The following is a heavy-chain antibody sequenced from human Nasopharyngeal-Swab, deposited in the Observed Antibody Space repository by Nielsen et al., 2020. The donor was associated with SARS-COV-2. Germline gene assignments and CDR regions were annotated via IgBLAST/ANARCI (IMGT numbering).Heavy chain of an antibody. V-gene: IGHV3-23*01. Sequence: GGSLRLSCAASRFTFSSYAMSWVRQAPGKGLEWVSAISGSGGSTYYADSVKGRFTISRDNSKNTLYLQMNSLRAEDTAVYYCAKDLEYYYDSSGYWFFDYWGQGTLVTVSS. CDR2: ISGSGGST. CDR1: RFTFSSYA. CDR3: AKDLEYYYDSSGYWFFDY. J-gene: IGHJ4*02. D-gene: IGHD3-22*01.